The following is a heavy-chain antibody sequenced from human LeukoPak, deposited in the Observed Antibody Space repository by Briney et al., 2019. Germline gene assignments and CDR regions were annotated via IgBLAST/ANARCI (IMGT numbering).Heavy chain of an antibody. V-gene: IGHV4-38-2*01. J-gene: IGHJ1*01. D-gene: IGHD4-23*01. CDR3: ARAYGGNSQYFQH. Sequence: GTLRLSCAASGFTFSSYGMSWVRQAPGKGLEWIGSIHHSGSTNYNPSLKSRVTISLDTSKNQFSLKLSSVTAADTAVYYCARAYGGNSQYFQHWGQGTLVTVSS. CDR1: GFTFSSYG. CDR2: IHHSGST.